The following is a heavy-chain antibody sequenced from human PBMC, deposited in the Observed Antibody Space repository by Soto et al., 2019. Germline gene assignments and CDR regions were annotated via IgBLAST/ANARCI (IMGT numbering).Heavy chain of an antibody. D-gene: IGHD1-26*01. V-gene: IGHV1-69*01. J-gene: IGHJ4*02. Sequence: QVQLVQSGAEVKKPGSSVKVSCKASGGTFSSYSINWVRQAPGQGLEWMGEIIPIFGTANYAQKFQGRVTITADESTSTAYMELRSLRSEGTAVYYCARDGGRHSGGIDYWGQGTLVTVSS. CDR3: ARDGGRHSGGIDY. CDR2: IIPIFGTA. CDR1: GGTFSSYS.